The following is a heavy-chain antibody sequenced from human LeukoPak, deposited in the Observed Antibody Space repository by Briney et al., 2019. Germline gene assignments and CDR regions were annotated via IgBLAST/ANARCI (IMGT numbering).Heavy chain of an antibody. CDR3: ARRGGAAGTVDAFDV. CDR2: IYPGDSDT. J-gene: IGHJ3*01. CDR1: GYSFTIYW. Sequence: GESLKISCKGSGYSFTIYWIGWVRQMPGKGLEWMGIIYPGDSDTRYSPSFQGQVTISADKSINTAYLQWSSLKASDTAMYYCARRGGAAGTVDAFDVWGQGTMVTVSS. D-gene: IGHD6-13*01. V-gene: IGHV5-51*01.